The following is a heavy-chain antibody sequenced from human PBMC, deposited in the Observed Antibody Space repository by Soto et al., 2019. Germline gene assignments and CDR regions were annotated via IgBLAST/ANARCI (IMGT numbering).Heavy chain of an antibody. Sequence: SETLSLTCTVSGGSVKNGSYQWIWIRQSPGKGLDWIGHVNVSGSTNYNPSLNSRVTISLDTSKSQLSLNLRSVTAADTAMYFCARVVVDDFRSGSDRIDVWGQGTTVTVSS. CDR2: VNVSGST. CDR1: GGSVKNGSYQ. V-gene: IGHV4-61*01. J-gene: IGHJ6*02. CDR3: ARVVVDDFRSGSDRIDV. D-gene: IGHD3-3*01.